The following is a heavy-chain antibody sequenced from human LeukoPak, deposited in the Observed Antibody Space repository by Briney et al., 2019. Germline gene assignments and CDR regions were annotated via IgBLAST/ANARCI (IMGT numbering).Heavy chain of an antibody. CDR2: ITGPGDNT. Sequence: GGSLRLSCVASGFTFTTYAMTWVRQAPGKGLEGVSTITGPGDNTFYGDSVRGRFTISRDNSRNTLYLQMNSLRVEDTAIYYCAKDLHTSAWSPTFDSWGQGTLVTVSS. V-gene: IGHV3-23*01. CDR1: GFTFTTYA. J-gene: IGHJ4*02. CDR3: AKDLHTSAWSPTFDS. D-gene: IGHD2-2*01.